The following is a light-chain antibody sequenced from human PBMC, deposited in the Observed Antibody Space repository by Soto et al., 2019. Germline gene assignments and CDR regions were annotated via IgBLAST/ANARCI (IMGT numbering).Light chain of an antibody. CDR2: MAS. CDR1: QSISPY. V-gene: IGKV1-5*03. Sequence: DIQMTQSPSTLSASAGDRVTITCRASQSISPYLAWYQQKPGKAPKLLIYMASSLQSGVPSRFSGSGSGKEFTLTISSLQPDDFATYYCQQSNSYPWTFGQGTQVDIK. J-gene: IGKJ1*01. CDR3: QQSNSYPWT.